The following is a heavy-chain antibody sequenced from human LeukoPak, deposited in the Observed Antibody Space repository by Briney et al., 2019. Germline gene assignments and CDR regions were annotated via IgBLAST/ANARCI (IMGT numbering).Heavy chain of an antibody. CDR1: GFTFSSYS. V-gene: IGHV3-21*01. D-gene: IGHD4-11*01. CDR2: ISSSSRYI. Sequence: PGGSLRLSCAASGFTFSSYSMNWVRQAPGKGLEWVSSISSSSRYIYYADSVKGRFTISRDDAKNSLYLQMNSLRAEDTAVYYCARDLFPSTTAYLDYWGQGTLVTVSS. CDR3: ARDLFPSTTAYLDY. J-gene: IGHJ4*02.